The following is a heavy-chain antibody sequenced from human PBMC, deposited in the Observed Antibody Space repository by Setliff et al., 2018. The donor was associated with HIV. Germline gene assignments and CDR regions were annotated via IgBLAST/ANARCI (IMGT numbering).Heavy chain of an antibody. CDR2: IFASGNT. CDR3: ARDRTEFVDGGYYPYYFDS. CDR1: GGSINSFY. J-gene: IGHJ4*02. Sequence: TCTVSGGSINSFYWNWVRQPAGRGLEWIGRIFASGNTNYNPSLKSRVTMSVDTSKNQFSLNLNSVTAADTAVYYCARDRTEFVDGGYYPYYFDSWGQGTLVTVSS. V-gene: IGHV4-4*07. D-gene: IGHD3-22*01.